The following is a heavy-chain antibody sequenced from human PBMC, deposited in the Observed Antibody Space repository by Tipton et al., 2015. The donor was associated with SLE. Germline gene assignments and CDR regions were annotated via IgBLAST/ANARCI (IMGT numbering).Heavy chain of an antibody. J-gene: IGHJ2*01. Sequence: SLRLSCAASGFTFSNYAMSWVRQAPGKGLEWVTTISGGGGTANYADSVRAQFTVSRDNSKSTLYLQMNSLRAEDTAVYFCAKDGEYSSGWCRYCDLWGRGTLVTVSS. CDR3: AKDGEYSSGWCRYCDL. CDR1: GFTFSNYA. D-gene: IGHD6-19*01. V-gene: IGHV3-23*01. CDR2: ISGGGGTA.